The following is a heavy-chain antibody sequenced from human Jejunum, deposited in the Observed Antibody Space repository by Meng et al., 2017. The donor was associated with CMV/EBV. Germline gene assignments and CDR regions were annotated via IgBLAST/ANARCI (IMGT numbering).Heavy chain of an antibody. CDR3: ARIFTSSDY. J-gene: IGHJ4*02. CDR1: GFTFSNYA. Sequence: LRLSCAASGFTFSNYAMHWVRQAAGKGLEWVAFILYDGSNEYYADSVKGRFTVPRDNSKNTLYLQMDSLRREDTAVYYCARIFTSSDYWGQGTLVTVSS. D-gene: IGHD2-2*01. CDR2: ILYDGSNE. V-gene: IGHV3-30*04.